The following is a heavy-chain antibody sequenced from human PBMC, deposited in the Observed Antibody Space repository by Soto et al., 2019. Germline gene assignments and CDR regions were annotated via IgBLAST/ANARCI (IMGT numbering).Heavy chain of an antibody. D-gene: IGHD5-18*01. CDR3: ARERVSYGTASAFDI. Sequence: GASVKVSCKASGYTFTSYGISWVRQAPGQGLEWMGWISAYNGNTNYAQKLQGRVTMTTDTSTSTAYMELRSLRSDDTAVYYCARERVSYGTASAFDIWGQGTMVTVSS. CDR1: GYTFTSYG. V-gene: IGHV1-18*01. J-gene: IGHJ3*02. CDR2: ISAYNGNT.